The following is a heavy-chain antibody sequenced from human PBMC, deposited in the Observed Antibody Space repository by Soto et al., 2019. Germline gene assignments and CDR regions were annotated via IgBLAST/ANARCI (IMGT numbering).Heavy chain of an antibody. CDR1: GGSISSSSYY. CDR2: IYYSGST. Sequence: PSETLSLTCTVSGGSISSSSYYWGWIRQPPGKGLEWIGSIYYSGSTYYNPSLKSRVTISVDTSKNQFSLKLSSVTAADTAVYYCAADQKQWLVRFSFGLDISDYWGQGTLVTVSS. V-gene: IGHV4-39*01. J-gene: IGHJ4*02. D-gene: IGHD6-19*01. CDR3: AADQKQWLVRFSFGLDISDY.